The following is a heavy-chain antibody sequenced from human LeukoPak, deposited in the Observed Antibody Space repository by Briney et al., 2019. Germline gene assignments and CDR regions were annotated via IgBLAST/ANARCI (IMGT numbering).Heavy chain of an antibody. Sequence: GGSLRLSCAASGFTFSSYAMSWVRQAPGKGLEWVSAISGSGGSTYYADSVKGRFTISRDNSKNTLYLQMNSLRAEDTAVYYCAKHQEFIVVVPADWFDPWGQGTLVTVSS. CDR1: GFTFSSYA. J-gene: IGHJ5*02. V-gene: IGHV3-23*01. CDR3: AKHQEFIVVVPADWFDP. D-gene: IGHD2-2*01. CDR2: ISGSGGST.